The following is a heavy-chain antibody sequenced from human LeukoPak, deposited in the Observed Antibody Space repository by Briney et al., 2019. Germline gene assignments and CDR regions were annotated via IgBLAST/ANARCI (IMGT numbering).Heavy chain of an antibody. V-gene: IGHV3-33*01. J-gene: IGHJ4*02. CDR2: IRYDGSNK. D-gene: IGHD6-25*01. CDR3: ARDLSRLPAGPDY. CDR1: GFTFSSYG. Sequence: PGGSLRLSCAASGFTFSSYGMHWVRQAPGKGLEWVAVIRYDGSNKYYADSVKGRLTISRDNSKNTLYLQMNSLRAEDTAVYYCARDLSRLPAGPDYWGQGTLVTVSS.